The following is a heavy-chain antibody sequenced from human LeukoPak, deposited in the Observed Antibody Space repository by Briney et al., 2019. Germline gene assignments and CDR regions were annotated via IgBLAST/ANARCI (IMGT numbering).Heavy chain of an antibody. CDR1: GFTFSSYG. D-gene: IGHD3-3*01. Sequence: GRSLRLSCAASGFTFSSYGKHWVRQAPGKGLEWVAVIWYDGSNKYYADSVKGRFTISRDNSKNTLYLQMNSLRAEDTAVYYCAKQLYYDFWSGYYTTGFDYWGQGTLVTVSS. CDR2: IWYDGSNK. V-gene: IGHV3-33*06. J-gene: IGHJ4*02. CDR3: AKQLYYDFWSGYYTTGFDY.